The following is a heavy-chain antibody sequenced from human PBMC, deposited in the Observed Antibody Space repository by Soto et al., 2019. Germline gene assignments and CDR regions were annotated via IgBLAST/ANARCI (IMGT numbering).Heavy chain of an antibody. J-gene: IGHJ4*02. V-gene: IGHV3-30*18. D-gene: IGHD3-22*01. Sequence: QVQLVESGGGVVQPGRSLRLSCAASGFTLRSYCMHWVRQAPGKGLEWVAVILDDGSNKYYVDSVKGRFTISRDNSKNTVYLQLNSLRADDTAVYYCANVYDNSGYYQFDYWGQGTLVIVSS. CDR1: GFTLRSYC. CDR3: ANVYDNSGYYQFDY. CDR2: ILDDGSNK.